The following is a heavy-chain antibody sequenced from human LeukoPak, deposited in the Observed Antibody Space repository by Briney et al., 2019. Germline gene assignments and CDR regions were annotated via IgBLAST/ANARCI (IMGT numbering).Heavy chain of an antibody. V-gene: IGHV4-4*09. J-gene: IGHJ5*02. CDR1: GGSIGSYY. D-gene: IGHD6-6*01. CDR2: IYTSGST. CDR3: ARRASIAATPFKFWFDP. Sequence: PSETLSLTCTVSGGSIGSYYWSWIRQPPGKGLEWIGYIYTSGSTNYNPSLKSRVTISVDTSKNQFSLKLSSVTAADTAVYYCARRASIAATPFKFWFDPWGQGTLVTVSS.